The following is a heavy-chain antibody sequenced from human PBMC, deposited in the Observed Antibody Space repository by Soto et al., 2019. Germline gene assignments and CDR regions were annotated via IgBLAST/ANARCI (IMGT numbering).Heavy chain of an antibody. CDR3: ARIGVGSRR. V-gene: IGHV1-69*18. Sequence: VQMVQSGAEVKEPGSSVKVSCTNSGDTFSHYVMSWVRQAPGQGLEWMGSLAPISGSPNYAERFEGRLTISADAGTSTMYMELRSIKYDDTAVYYCARIGVGSRRWRQGTMVTVSS. CDR1: GDTFSHYV. J-gene: IGHJ3*01. CDR2: LAPISGSP. D-gene: IGHD1-26*01.